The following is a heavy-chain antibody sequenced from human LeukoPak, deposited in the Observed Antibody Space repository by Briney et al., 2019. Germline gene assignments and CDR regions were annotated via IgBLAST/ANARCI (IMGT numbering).Heavy chain of an antibody. J-gene: IGHJ5*02. CDR2: IDGDGIST. V-gene: IGHV3-74*01. CDR3: ARGGKLEPTAMAT. Sequence: AGGSLRLSCAASGFTFDDYGMNWVRQAPGKGLVWVSRIDGDGISTIYADSVKGRFTISRDNAKNTLFLQMNSLRVEDTAIYYCARGGKLEPTAMATWGQGSLVVVSS. CDR1: GFTFDDYG. D-gene: IGHD5-18*01.